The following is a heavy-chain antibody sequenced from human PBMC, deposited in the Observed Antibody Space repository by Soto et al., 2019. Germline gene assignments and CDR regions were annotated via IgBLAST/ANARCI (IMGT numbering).Heavy chain of an antibody. CDR3: ARATKIYDDFWSGYNVDRSNWFDH. V-gene: IGHV4-4*02. Sequence: SETLSLTCAVSGGSISSSNWWSWVRQPPGKGLEWIGEIYHSGSTNYNPSLKSRVTISVDKSKNQFSLKLSSVTAADTAVYYCARATKIYDDFWSGYNVDRSNWFDHWGKGTLVT. CDR1: GGSISSSNW. J-gene: IGHJ5*02. CDR2: IYHSGST. D-gene: IGHD3-3*01.